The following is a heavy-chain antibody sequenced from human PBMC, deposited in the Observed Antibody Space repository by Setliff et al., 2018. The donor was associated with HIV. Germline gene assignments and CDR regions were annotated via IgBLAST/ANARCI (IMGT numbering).Heavy chain of an antibody. CDR3: ARGPHKYCSVTNCMYDL. Sequence: GGSLRLSCTASGFMFGDYLMSWVRQAPGKGLEWLGFIRSKDYGGAPAYAASVEARLSISRDDSKGIAYLQMDSLKNEDTAVYYCARGPHKYCSVTNCMYDLWGQGTLVTVSS. CDR1: GFMFGDYL. J-gene: IGHJ4*02. D-gene: IGHD2-15*01. CDR2: IRSKDYGGAP. V-gene: IGHV3-49*04.